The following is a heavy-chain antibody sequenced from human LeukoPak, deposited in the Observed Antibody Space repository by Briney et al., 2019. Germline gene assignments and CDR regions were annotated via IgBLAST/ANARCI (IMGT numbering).Heavy chain of an antibody. Sequence: ASVKVSCKASGYTFTSYAMHWVRQAPGQRLEWMGWINAGNGNTKYSQKFQGRVTITRDTSASTAYMELSSLRSEDTAVYYCARDRHIVVVTAILNWFDPWGQGTLVTVSS. CDR3: ARDRHIVVVTAILNWFDP. D-gene: IGHD2-21*02. J-gene: IGHJ5*02. V-gene: IGHV1-3*01. CDR1: GYTFTSYA. CDR2: INAGNGNT.